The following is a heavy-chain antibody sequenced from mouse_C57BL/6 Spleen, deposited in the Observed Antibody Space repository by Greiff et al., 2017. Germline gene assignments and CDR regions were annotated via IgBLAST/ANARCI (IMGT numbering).Heavy chain of an antibody. CDR1: GYTFTSYW. V-gene: IGHV1-50*01. CDR2: IDPSDSYT. Sequence: QVQLQQSGAELVKPGASVKLSCKASGYTFTSYWMQWVKQRPGQGLEWIGEIDPSDSYTNYNQKFKGKATLTVDTSSSTAYMQLSSLTSEDSAVYYCARKRSYDYDDWFAYWGQGTLVTVSA. CDR3: ARKRSYDYDDWFAY. D-gene: IGHD2-4*01. J-gene: IGHJ3*01.